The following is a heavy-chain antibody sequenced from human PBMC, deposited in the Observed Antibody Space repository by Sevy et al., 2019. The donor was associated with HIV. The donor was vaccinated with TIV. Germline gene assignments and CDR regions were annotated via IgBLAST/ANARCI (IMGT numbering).Heavy chain of an antibody. CDR2: LIGGGSRT. D-gene: IGHD2-8*02. CDR3: AKRRVQSGLSGGGANYGMDV. Sequence: GPLRLSCAASGFPFSNFAMSWVRQAPGKGLEWVSTLIGGGSRTYYADSVTGRFIISRDNSRNTLYLQMNSLRAEDTAIYYCAKRRVQSGLSGGGANYGMDVCGRGTTVTVSS. J-gene: IGHJ6*02. CDR1: GFPFSNFA. V-gene: IGHV3-23*01.